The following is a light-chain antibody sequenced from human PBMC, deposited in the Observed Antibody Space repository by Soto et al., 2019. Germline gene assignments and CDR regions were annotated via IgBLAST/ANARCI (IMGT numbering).Light chain of an antibody. Sequence: AIRMTQSPSSFSASTGDRVTITCRASQGISSYLAWYQQKPGKAPKLLIYAASTLQSGVPSRFSGSGSATAFTLTISCLQSEDFATYYCQQYYSYPFPFGPGTKVDIK. CDR3: QQYYSYPFP. J-gene: IGKJ3*01. CDR1: QGISSY. CDR2: AAS. V-gene: IGKV1-8*01.